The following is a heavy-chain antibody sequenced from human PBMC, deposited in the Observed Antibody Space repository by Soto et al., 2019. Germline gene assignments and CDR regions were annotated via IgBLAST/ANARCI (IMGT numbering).Heavy chain of an antibody. Sequence: QVQLVQSGGEVQNPGASGRVSGKTSGYTFSKIGISWLRQAPGQGLEWMGWISSFNSNTRYAQTFQGRVTMFTDTSASTAYMELRSLRSDDTAIYYCARDRTLVTTTRAVDFWGQGTLVTVSS. CDR3: ARDRTLVTTTRAVDF. D-gene: IGHD3-22*01. J-gene: IGHJ4*02. CDR1: GYTFSKIG. V-gene: IGHV1-18*01. CDR2: ISSFNSNT.